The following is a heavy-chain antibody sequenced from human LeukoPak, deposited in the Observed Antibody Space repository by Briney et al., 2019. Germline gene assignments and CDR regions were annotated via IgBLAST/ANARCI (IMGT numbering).Heavy chain of an antibody. CDR2: INTDGTNT. J-gene: IGHJ5*02. D-gene: IGHD6-6*01. Sequence: GGSLRLSCAASGFTFSTYRMHWVRQAPGKGLVWVSRINTDGTNTGYADSVKGRFTISRDNAKNTLYLQMNSLKAEDTALYYCAREQLLESRGFDPWGQGTLVTVSS. CDR3: AREQLLESRGFDP. CDR1: GFTFSTYR. V-gene: IGHV3-74*01.